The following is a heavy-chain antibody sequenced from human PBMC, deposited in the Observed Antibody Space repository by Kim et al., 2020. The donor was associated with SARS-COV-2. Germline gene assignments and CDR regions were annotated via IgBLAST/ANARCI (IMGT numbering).Heavy chain of an antibody. V-gene: IGHV3-7*03. D-gene: IGHD3-10*01. J-gene: IGHJ6*02. CDR1: GFTFSSYW. CDR3: ARGGPLGFGELLLPWGDYYYGMDV. Sequence: GGSLRLSCAASGFTFSSYWMSWVRQAPGKGLEWVANIKQDGSEKYYVDSVKGRFTISRDNAKNSLYLQMNSLRAEDTAVYYCARGGPLGFGELLLPWGDYYYGMDVWGQGTTVTVSS. CDR2: IKQDGSEK.